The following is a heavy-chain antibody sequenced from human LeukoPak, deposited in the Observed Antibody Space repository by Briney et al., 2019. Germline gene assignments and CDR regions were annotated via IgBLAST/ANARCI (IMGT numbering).Heavy chain of an antibody. CDR1: GSSFSRSS. J-gene: IGHJ6*04. D-gene: IGHD2-2*01. Sequence: PGGSLRLSCTASGSSFSRSSMNWVRQAPGKGLEWIAYISSSSSAIYYADSVRGRFTISRDNAKNLLYLQMNSLRPEDTAVYYCARENWDLVAVPMDVWGKGTTVTISS. V-gene: IGHV3-48*01. CDR3: ARENWDLVAVPMDV. CDR2: ISSSSSAI.